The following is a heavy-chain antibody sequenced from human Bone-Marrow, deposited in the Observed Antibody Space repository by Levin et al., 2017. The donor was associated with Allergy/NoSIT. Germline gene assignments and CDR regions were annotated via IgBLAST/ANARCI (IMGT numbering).Heavy chain of an antibody. Sequence: SETLSLTCTVSGGSISSGGYYWSWIRQHPGKGLEWIGYIYYSGSTYYNPSLKSRVTISVDTSKNQFSLKLSSVTAADTAVYYCAREKRQDYDILTGYPTWYFDYWGQGTLVTVSS. CDR3: AREKRQDYDILTGYPTWYFDY. V-gene: IGHV4-31*03. CDR1: GGSISSGGYY. D-gene: IGHD3-9*01. CDR2: IYYSGST. J-gene: IGHJ4*02.